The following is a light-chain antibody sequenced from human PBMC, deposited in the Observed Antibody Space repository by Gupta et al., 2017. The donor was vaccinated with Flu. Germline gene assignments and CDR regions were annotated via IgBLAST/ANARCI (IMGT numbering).Light chain of an antibody. CDR3: QQRRDGLT. Sequence: EIVLTQSPATLSLSPGERASLSCRASQSVSNFLAWYQQKPGQAPRLLIYDASNRATGIPARFSGSGSGTDFTLTISSLEPEDSAVDDCQQRRDGLTFGGGTRVQIK. CDR2: DAS. J-gene: IGKJ4*01. V-gene: IGKV3-11*01. CDR1: QSVSNF.